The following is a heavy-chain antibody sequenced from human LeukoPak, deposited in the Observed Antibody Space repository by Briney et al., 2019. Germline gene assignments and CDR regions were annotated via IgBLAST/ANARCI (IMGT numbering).Heavy chain of an antibody. J-gene: IGHJ4*02. V-gene: IGHV5-51*01. Sequence: PGESLKISCQGSGYSFTSYWIAWVRPMPGKGLEWMGIINPADSDTRYSLSFQGQVTMSADKSISTAYLQWSSLKASDTAMYYCARQGGSYVSLDYWGQGTLVTVSS. CDR1: GYSFTSYW. CDR3: ARQGGSYVSLDY. D-gene: IGHD1-26*01. CDR2: INPADSDT.